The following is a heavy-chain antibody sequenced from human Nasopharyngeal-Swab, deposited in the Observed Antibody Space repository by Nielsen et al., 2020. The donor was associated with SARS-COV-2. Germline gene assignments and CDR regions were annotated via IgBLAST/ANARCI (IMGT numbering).Heavy chain of an antibody. Sequence: GESLKISCAASGFTFSSYGMHWVRQAPGKGLEWVAFIRYDGFNQHYADSVKGRFTIYRDSFKNTLYLQLNSLRAEDTAVYYCAKDHKMDSGGGVGYMDVWGKGTTVTVSS. J-gene: IGHJ6*03. D-gene: IGHD3-16*01. CDR3: AKDHKMDSGGGVGYMDV. CDR2: IRYDGFNQ. CDR1: GFTFSSYG. V-gene: IGHV3-30*02.